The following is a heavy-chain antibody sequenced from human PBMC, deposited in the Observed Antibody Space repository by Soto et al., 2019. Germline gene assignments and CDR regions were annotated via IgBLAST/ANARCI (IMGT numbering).Heavy chain of an antibody. Sequence: GGSLRLSCAASGFTFSSYGMHWVRQAPGKGLEWVAVIWYDGSNKYYADSVKGRFTISRDNSKNTLYLQMNSLRAEDTAVYYCARDSQYYDFWSKTPGDAFDIWGQGTMVTVSS. CDR3: ARDSQYYDFWSKTPGDAFDI. V-gene: IGHV3-33*01. J-gene: IGHJ3*02. CDR2: IWYDGSNK. CDR1: GFTFSSYG. D-gene: IGHD3-3*01.